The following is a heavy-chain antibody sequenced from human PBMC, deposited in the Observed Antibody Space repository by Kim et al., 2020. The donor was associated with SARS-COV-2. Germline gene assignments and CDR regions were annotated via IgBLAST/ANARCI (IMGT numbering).Heavy chain of an antibody. D-gene: IGHD6-6*01. CDR1: GYSFTSYW. CDR3: ARLMLRDSSSSGWWFDP. Sequence: GESLKISCKGSGYSFTSYWSGWVRQMPGKGLEWMGIIYPGDSDTRYSPSFQGQVTISADKSISTAYLQWSSLKASDTAMYYCARLMLRDSSSSGWWFDPWGQGTLVTVSS. CDR2: IYPGDSDT. V-gene: IGHV5-51*01. J-gene: IGHJ5*02.